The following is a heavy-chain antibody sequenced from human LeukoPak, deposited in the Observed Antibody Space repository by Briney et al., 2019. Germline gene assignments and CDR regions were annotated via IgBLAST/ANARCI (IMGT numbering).Heavy chain of an antibody. Sequence: GGSLRLSCAASGFTSSSXAMHWVRQAPGKGLEXVXXXXXDGRNKYYADSVKGRLTISRDNAKNSLYVQMNSLRAEDTAVYYCARDRGAGYCSSLSCYWLDPWGQGTLVTVSS. CDR3: ARDRGAGYCSSLSCYWLDP. D-gene: IGHD2-2*01. J-gene: IGHJ5*02. V-gene: IGHV3-30*04. CDR2: XXXDGRNK. CDR1: GFTSSSXA.